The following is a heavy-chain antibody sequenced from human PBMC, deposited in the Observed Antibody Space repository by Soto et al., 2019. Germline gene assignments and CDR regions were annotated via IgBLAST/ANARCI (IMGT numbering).Heavy chain of an antibody. J-gene: IGHJ4*02. CDR3: AREDSSGYYPTV. CDR1: GGSIGSYY. Sequence: SEALSLTCTVSGGSIGSYYWSWIRQPPGKGLEWIGYIYYSGSTNYNPSLKSRVTISVDTSKNQFSLKLSSVTAADTAVYYCAREDSSGYYPTVWGQGTLVTVYS. D-gene: IGHD3-22*01. V-gene: IGHV4-59*01. CDR2: IYYSGST.